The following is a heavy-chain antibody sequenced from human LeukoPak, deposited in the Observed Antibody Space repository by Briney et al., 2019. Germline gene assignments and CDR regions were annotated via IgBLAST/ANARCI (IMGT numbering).Heavy chain of an antibody. Sequence: ASVKVSCKASGGTFSSYAISWVRQAPGQGLEWMGGIIPIFGTANYAQKFQGRVTITADESTSTAYMELSSLRSEDTAVYYCALDYGGALIIVWGQGTLATVSS. CDR2: IIPIFGTA. V-gene: IGHV1-69*13. CDR3: ALDYGGALIIV. J-gene: IGHJ4*02. D-gene: IGHD4-17*01. CDR1: GGTFSSYA.